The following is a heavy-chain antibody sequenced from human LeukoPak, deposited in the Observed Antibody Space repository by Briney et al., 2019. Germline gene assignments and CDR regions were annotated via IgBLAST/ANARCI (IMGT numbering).Heavy chain of an antibody. V-gene: IGHV4-4*07. J-gene: IGHJ6*03. CDR3: ARQNCTLTSCYDYYHYHMDV. CDR1: GGSISSYY. D-gene: IGHD2-2*01. CDR2: IYTSGST. Sequence: PSETLSLTCTVSGGSISSYYWSWIRQPAGKGLEWIGRIYTSGSTNYNPSLKSRVTMSVDASKNQFSLKLSSVTAADTAVYYCARQNCTLTSCYDYYHYHMDVWGKGTAVTISS.